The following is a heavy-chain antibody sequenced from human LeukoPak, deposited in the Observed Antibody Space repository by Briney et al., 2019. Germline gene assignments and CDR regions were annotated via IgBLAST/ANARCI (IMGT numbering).Heavy chain of an antibody. CDR3: ARDGGLMTTVTTFDY. D-gene: IGHD4-17*01. J-gene: IGHJ4*02. Sequence: SVKVSGKASGGTFSSYAISWVRQAPGQGLEWIGGIIPIFGTANYAQKFQGRVTITADESTSTAYMELSSLRSEDTAVYYCARDGGLMTTVTTFDYWGQGTLVTVSS. V-gene: IGHV1-69*13. CDR1: GGTFSSYA. CDR2: IIPIFGTA.